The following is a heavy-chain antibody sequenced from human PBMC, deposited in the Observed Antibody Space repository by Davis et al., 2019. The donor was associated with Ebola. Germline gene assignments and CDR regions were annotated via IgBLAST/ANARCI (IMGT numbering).Heavy chain of an antibody. CDR1: GGTFSNYG. D-gene: IGHD3-16*01. Sequence: SVKVSCKASGGTFSNYGITWVRQAPGQGLEWMGGIIPMFGTTNYAQKFQGRFTINADESTSTVYMELSSLRSEDTAVYYCAREDYFYTSGTYQQAYYYGMDVWGQGTTVTVSS. J-gene: IGHJ6*02. CDR2: IIPMFGTT. CDR3: AREDYFYTSGTYQQAYYYGMDV. V-gene: IGHV1-69*13.